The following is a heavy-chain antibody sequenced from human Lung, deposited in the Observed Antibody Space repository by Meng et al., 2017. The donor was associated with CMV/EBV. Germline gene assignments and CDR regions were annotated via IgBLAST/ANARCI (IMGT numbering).Heavy chain of an antibody. CDR2: VSDTLDDT. CDR1: GFTFSSFD. CDR3: ARLAVRGY. Sequence: GESLKISCAASGFTFSSFDMIWVRQAPGTGLEWVATVSDTLDDTYYADSVKGRFTISRDNSKSTLYLPLNSLGADDTAGYYCARLAVRGYWGQGTLVTVSS. D-gene: IGHD3-10*01. J-gene: IGHJ4*02. V-gene: IGHV3-23*01.